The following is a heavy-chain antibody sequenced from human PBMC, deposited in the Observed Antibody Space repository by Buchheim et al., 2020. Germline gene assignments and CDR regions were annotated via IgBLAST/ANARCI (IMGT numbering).Heavy chain of an antibody. J-gene: IGHJ6*02. CDR3: AKDSGYNYTGLDV. CDR2: VSGTGGST. Sequence: QLLESGGGLVQPGTSLRLSCEASGFPFSSYAMSWVRQAPGKGLEWVAAVSGTGGSTFYADSVKGRLTISRDNSKNTFYLQMDSLRADDTAVYYCAKDSGYNYTGLDVWGQGTT. V-gene: IGHV3-23*01. CDR1: GFPFSSYA.